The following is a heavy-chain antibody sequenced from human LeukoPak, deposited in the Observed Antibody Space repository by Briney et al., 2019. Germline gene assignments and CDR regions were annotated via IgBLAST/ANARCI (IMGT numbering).Heavy chain of an antibody. J-gene: IGHJ4*02. CDR2: IYYTGNT. D-gene: IGHD1-26*01. Sequence: PSETLSLTCTVSGGSISSYYRSWIRQPPGKGLEWIGYIYYTGNTVYNPSLKGRVTISVDTSKNQFSLKLSSVTAADTAMYYCASSIVGATVGFDCWGQGTLVTVSS. CDR3: ASSIVGATVGFDC. CDR1: GGSISSYY. V-gene: IGHV4-59*01.